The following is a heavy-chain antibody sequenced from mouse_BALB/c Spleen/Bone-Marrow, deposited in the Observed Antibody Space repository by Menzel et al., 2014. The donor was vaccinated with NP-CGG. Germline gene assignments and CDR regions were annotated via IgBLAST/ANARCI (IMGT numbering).Heavy chain of an antibody. V-gene: IGHV1-54*01. D-gene: IGHD3-1*01. Sequence: VKLLESGADLARPGTSMKVSCKASGYTFXNYLIEWVKQRPVQGLEWIAVINPGSGGANYNAKFKGKAAQTAVKSSSTDSMQLGSLTSDDSAVYFCARECTARAVAYWGQGTPLTVSS. CDR2: INPGSGGA. CDR3: ARECTARAVAY. CDR1: GYTFXNYL. J-gene: IGHJ2*01.